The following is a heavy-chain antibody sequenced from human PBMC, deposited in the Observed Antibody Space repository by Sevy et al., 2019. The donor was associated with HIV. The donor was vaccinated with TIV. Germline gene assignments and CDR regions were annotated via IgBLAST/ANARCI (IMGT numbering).Heavy chain of an antibody. Sequence: ASVEVSCKVSGYTFNTYRLTWVRQAPGQGLEWMGWISPHNGDTNYAQKLQGRVTMITDTSTSTAYMELRSLRSDDTAVYYCARAYCSGGRCYSLAYWGQGTLVTVSS. CDR3: ARAYCSGGRCYSLAY. D-gene: IGHD2-15*01. J-gene: IGHJ4*02. V-gene: IGHV1-18*01. CDR1: GYTFNTYR. CDR2: ISPHNGDT.